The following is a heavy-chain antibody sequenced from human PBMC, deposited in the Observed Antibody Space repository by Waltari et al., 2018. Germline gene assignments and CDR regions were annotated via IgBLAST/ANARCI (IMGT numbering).Heavy chain of an antibody. J-gene: IGHJ4*02. D-gene: IGHD6-25*01. CDR3: VKQRVRASPIFDY. V-gene: IGHV3-23*04. Sequence: EVQLVESGGGLVQPGGSLNLSCATYGSTFSSSAMPWVRQAPGMGLEWVSDISVGGGTTYYADSVKGRFTISGDNSKNILYLQMNSLRAEDTAFYYCVKQRVRASPIFDYWGLGTLVTVSS. CDR2: ISVGGGTT. CDR1: GSTFSSSA.